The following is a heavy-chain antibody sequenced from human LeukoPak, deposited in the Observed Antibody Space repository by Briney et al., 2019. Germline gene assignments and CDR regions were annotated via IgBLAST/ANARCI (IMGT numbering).Heavy chain of an antibody. CDR3: ARAPTIFGVVANYFDI. J-gene: IGHJ4*02. D-gene: IGHD3-3*01. CDR1: GFTFSSYG. Sequence: PGGSLRLSCAASGFTFSSYGMHWVRQAPGKGPEWVAGIWYDGSHKYYEDSVEGRFTISRDNSNNTLYLQMSSLRAEDTAVFYCARAPTIFGVVANYFDIWGQGTLVTVSS. CDR2: IWYDGSHK. V-gene: IGHV3-33*01.